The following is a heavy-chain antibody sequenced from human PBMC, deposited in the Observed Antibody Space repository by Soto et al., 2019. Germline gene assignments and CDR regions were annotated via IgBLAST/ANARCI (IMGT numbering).Heavy chain of an antibody. J-gene: IGHJ3*02. D-gene: IGHD3-22*01. CDR3: ARGTSYYYDSSGTDAFDI. CDR1: GGSFSGYY. V-gene: IGHV4-34*01. Sequence: SQSLSLTCAFYGGSFSGYYWSWVREPPGRGREGGGEINHSGSTNYNPSLKSRVTITVDTSKNKFSLKLSSVTAADTAVYYCARGTSYYYDSSGTDAFDIWGQGTMVTVSS. CDR2: INHSGST.